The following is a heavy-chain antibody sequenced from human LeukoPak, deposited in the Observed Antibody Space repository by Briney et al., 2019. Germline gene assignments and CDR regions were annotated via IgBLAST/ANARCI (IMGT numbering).Heavy chain of an antibody. Sequence: GGSLRLSCAASGFTFSSYSMNWVRQAPGKGLEWVSSISSSSSYIYYADSVKGRFTTSRDNAKNSLYLQMNSLRAEDTAVYYCARVACGGDCYPDYWGQGTLVTVSS. CDR2: ISSSSSYI. V-gene: IGHV3-21*01. D-gene: IGHD2-21*02. J-gene: IGHJ4*02. CDR1: GFTFSSYS. CDR3: ARVACGGDCYPDY.